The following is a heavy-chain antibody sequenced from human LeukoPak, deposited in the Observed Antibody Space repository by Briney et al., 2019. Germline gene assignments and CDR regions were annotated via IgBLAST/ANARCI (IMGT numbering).Heavy chain of an antibody. Sequence: ASVKVSCKASGYTFTSYGISWVRQAPGQGLEWMGWISAYNGNTNYAQKLQGRVTMTTDTSTSTAYMELRSLRSDDTALYYCATLFGSGWRYYFDYWGQGTLVTVSS. CDR2: ISAYNGNT. CDR1: GYTFTSYG. J-gene: IGHJ4*02. V-gene: IGHV1-18*01. CDR3: ATLFGSGWRYYFDY. D-gene: IGHD6-19*01.